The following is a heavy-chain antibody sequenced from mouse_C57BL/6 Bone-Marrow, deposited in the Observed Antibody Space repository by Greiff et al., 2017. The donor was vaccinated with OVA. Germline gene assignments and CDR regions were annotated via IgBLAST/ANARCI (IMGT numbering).Heavy chain of an antibody. CDR2: IYPSDSET. V-gene: IGHV1-61*01. D-gene: IGHD1-1*01. CDR1: GYTFTSYW. J-gene: IGHJ1*03. CDR3: ARSVVARYFDV. Sequence: VQLQQPGAELVRPGSSVKLSCKASGYTFTSYWMDWVKQRPGQGLEWIGNIYPSDSETHYNQKFKDKATLTVDKSSSTAYMQLSSLTSEDSAVYYCARSVVARYFDVWGTGTTVTVSS.